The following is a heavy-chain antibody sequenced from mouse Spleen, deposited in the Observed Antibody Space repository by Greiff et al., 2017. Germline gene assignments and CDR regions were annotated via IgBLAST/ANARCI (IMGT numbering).Heavy chain of an antibody. Sequence: VQLKESGTVLARPGASVKMSCKTSGYTFTTYWMHWVKQRPGQGLEWIGAIYPGNSDTSYNQKFKGKAKLTAVTSASTAYMELSGLTNEDSAVYYCTRGKYGMYYFDYWGQGTTLTVSS. CDR2: IYPGNSDT. V-gene: IGHV1-5*01. D-gene: IGHD2-10*02. CDR3: TRGKYGMYYFDY. J-gene: IGHJ2*01. CDR1: GYTFTTYW.